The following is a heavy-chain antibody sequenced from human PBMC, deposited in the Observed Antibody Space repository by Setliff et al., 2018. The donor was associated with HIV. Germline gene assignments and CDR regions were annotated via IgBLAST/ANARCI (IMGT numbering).Heavy chain of an antibody. D-gene: IGHD3-3*01. CDR3: ARHADFWTSPRGYYFDS. CDR2: ISYSGNT. J-gene: IGHJ4*02. Sequence: SETLSLTCTVSGGSISSETSYWGWIRQSPGKGLEWLGSISYSGNTYYNPSLKSRVTISVDTSKNQFSLKVTSVTAADTAIFYCARHADFWTSPRGYYFDSWGQGTLVTVSS. CDR1: GGSISSETSY. V-gene: IGHV4-39*01.